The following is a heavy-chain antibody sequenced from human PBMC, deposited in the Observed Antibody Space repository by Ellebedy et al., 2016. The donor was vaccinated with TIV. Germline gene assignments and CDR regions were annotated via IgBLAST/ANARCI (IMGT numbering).Heavy chain of an antibody. V-gene: IGHV3-23*01. Sequence: GGSLRLSXAASGFTFSSYAMSWVRQAPGKGLEWVSAISGSGGSTYYADSVKGRFTISRDNSKNTLYLQMNSLRAEDTAVYYCAKDASYYYDSSGSDYWGQGTLVTVSS. CDR3: AKDASYYYDSSGSDY. CDR1: GFTFSSYA. D-gene: IGHD3-22*01. CDR2: ISGSGGST. J-gene: IGHJ4*02.